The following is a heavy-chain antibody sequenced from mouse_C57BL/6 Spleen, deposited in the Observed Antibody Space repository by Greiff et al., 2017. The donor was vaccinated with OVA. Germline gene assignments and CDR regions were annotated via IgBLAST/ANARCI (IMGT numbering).Heavy chain of an antibody. CDR1: GFSLTSYG. CDR3: ARYGYDGTGDY. Sequence: VQLQQSGPGLVQPSQSLSITCTVSGFSLTSYGVHWVRQSPGKGLEWLGVIWRGGSTDYNAAFIYRLSISQDNSKSKVFFKMNRLQGKDTAIYYCARYGYDGTGDYWGQGTTLTVSS. CDR2: IWRGGST. D-gene: IGHD2-2*01. J-gene: IGHJ2*01. V-gene: IGHV2-2*02.